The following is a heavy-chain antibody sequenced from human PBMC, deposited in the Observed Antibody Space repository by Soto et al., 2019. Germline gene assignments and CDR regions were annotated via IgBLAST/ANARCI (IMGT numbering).Heavy chain of an antibody. CDR1: GGTFSSYG. V-gene: IGHV1-69*01. Sequence: QVQLVQSGAEVKKPGSSVKVSCKASGGTFSSYGISWVRQATGQGREWMGGIIAAFRKANYAQKFQGRVTITADASTSTANRELSSVRSEDTAVYYCARDRGIAAAGSGGNWLDPWGQGTLVTVSS. J-gene: IGHJ5*02. CDR2: IIAAFRKA. CDR3: ARDRGIAAAGSGGNWLDP. D-gene: IGHD6-13*01.